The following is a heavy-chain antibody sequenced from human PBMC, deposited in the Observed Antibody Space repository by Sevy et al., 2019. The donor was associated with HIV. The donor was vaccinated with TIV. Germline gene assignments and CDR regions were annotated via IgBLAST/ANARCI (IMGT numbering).Heavy chain of an antibody. J-gene: IGHJ5*02. CDR1: GGSISSSSYY. CDR2: IYYSGRT. CDR3: ARCEWELLRWFDP. Sequence: SETLSLTCTVSGGSISSSSYYWGWIRQPPGKGLEWIGSIYYSGRTYYNPSLKSRVTISVDTSKNQFSLKLSSVTAADTAVYYCARCEWELLRWFDPWGQGTLVTVSS. D-gene: IGHD1-26*01. V-gene: IGHV4-39*01.